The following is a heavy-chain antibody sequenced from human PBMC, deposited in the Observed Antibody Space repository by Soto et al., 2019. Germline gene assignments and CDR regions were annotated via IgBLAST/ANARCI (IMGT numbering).Heavy chain of an antibody. CDR1: GFSLSTSGEG. J-gene: IGHJ4*02. CDR3: AHRILSSTAMVTPFDY. Sequence: GSGATLVNATQTLTLTCTFSGFSLSTSGEGVGWIRQPPGKALEWLALIYWDDDKRYSPSLKSRLTITKDTSKNQVVLTMTNMDPVDTATYYCAHRILSSTAMVTPFDYWGQGTLVTVSS. V-gene: IGHV2-5*02. D-gene: IGHD5-18*01. CDR2: IYWDDDK.